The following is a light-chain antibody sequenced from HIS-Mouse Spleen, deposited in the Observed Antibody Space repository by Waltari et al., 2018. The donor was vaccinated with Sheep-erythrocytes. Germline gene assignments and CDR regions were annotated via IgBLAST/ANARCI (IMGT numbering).Light chain of an antibody. CDR2: SGS. J-gene: IGLJ3*02. Sequence: QSALTQPASVSGSPGQSITISCTGSSRDGGSYKLLSRYQQHPGKAPKLMIYSGSKRPSGVSNRFSGSKSGNTASLTISGLQAEDEADYYCCSYAGSSTPWVFGGGTKLTVL. CDR1: SRDGGSYKL. V-gene: IGLV2-23*01. CDR3: CSYAGSSTPWV.